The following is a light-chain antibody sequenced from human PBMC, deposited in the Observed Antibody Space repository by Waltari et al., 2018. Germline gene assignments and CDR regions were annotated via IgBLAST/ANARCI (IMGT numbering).Light chain of an antibody. Sequence: EIVMTQSPLSLSVTPGEPASISCRSSQSLLHSNGYNYLDLYVQKPGQSPQVLIYLGSDRASGVPDRFSSSGSGTDFTLKISRVEAEDVGIYYCMGALQTATFGPGTRLDIK. CDR3: MGALQTAT. J-gene: IGKJ5*01. CDR2: LGS. CDR1: QSLLHSNGYNY. V-gene: IGKV2-28*01.